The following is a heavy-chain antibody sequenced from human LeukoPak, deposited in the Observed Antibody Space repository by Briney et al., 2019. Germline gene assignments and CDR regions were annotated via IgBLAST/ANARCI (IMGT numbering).Heavy chain of an antibody. D-gene: IGHD6-13*01. CDR3: ARGPSSNWSGLDF. Sequence: GGSLRLSCAASGFSFSGHWMHWARQLPGKGLVWVSRISPTGSTTSYADSVKGRYTVSRDNAKNTLYLQVNNLRAEDTAVYYCARGPSSNWSGLDFWGQGTLLTVSS. J-gene: IGHJ4*02. CDR1: GFSFSGHW. V-gene: IGHV3-74*01. CDR2: ISPTGSTT.